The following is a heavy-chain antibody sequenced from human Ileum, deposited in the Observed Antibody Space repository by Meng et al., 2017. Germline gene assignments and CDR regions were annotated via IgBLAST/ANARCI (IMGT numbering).Heavy chain of an antibody. CDR3: ARGGLGMVTGPRSDAFDM. D-gene: IGHD2-21*02. Sequence: GESLKISCVVSGFTFSRYAMHWVRQAPGRGLEWVAVIWYDGSTKYYTESVKGRFTISRDNSKNTLYLQMSSLRAEDTAVYYCARGGLGMVTGPRSDAFDMWGQGTTVTVSS. J-gene: IGHJ3*02. CDR2: IWYDGSTK. CDR1: GFTFSRYA. V-gene: IGHV3-33*01.